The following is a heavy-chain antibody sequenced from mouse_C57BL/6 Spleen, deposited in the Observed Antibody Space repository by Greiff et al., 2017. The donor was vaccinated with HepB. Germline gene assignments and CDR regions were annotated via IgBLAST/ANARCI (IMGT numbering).Heavy chain of an antibody. CDR3: ARNCPITTVVAYYFDY. J-gene: IGHJ2*01. D-gene: IGHD1-1*01. Sequence: EVQLQQSGPELVKPGASVKISCKASGYTFTDYYMNWVKQSHGKSLEWIGDINPNNGGTSYNQKFKGKATLTVDKSSSTAYMELRSLTSEDSAVYYCARNCPITTVVAYYFDYWGHGTTLTVSS. CDR2: INPNNGGT. V-gene: IGHV1-26*01. CDR1: GYTFTDYY.